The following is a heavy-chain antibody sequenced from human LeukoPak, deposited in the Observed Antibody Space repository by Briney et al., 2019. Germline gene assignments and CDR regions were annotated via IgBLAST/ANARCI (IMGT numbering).Heavy chain of an antibody. CDR2: INPNSGGT. CDR1: GYTFTGYY. Sequence: ASVTVSCTASGYTFTGYYMHWVRQAPGQGLEWMGRINPNSGGTNYAQKFQGRVTMTRDTSISTAYMELSRLRSDDTAVYYCATLAPGFYFDYWGQGTLVTVSS. J-gene: IGHJ4*02. CDR3: ATLAPGFYFDY. D-gene: IGHD3-3*02. V-gene: IGHV1-2*06.